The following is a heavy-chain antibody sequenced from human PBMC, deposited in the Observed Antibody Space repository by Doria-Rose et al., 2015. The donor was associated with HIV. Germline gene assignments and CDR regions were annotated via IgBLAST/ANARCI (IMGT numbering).Heavy chain of an antibody. CDR3: ARIKSSRWYHKYYFDF. CDR2: IFSDDER. V-gene: IGHV2-26*01. CDR1: GVSLSSPGMG. D-gene: IGHD6-13*01. Sequence: QVTLKESGPVLVKPTETLTLTCTVSGVSLSSPGMGVSWIRQPPGKALEWLANIFSDDERSYKTSLKSRLTISRGTPNSQVVLTMTDMDPVDTATYYCARIKSSRWYHKYYFDFWGQGTLVIVSA. J-gene: IGHJ4*02.